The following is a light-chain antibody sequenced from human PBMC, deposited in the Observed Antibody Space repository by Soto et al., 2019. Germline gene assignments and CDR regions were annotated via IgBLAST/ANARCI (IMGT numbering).Light chain of an antibody. CDR3: QQYGSSPRT. CDR2: GAS. J-gene: IGKJ1*01. CDR1: QSVSSSY. Sequence: EIVLTQSPGTLSLSPGERATLSCRASQSVSSSYLAWYQQKPGQAPRLLIYGASSRATGIHDRFSGSGSGTDFTLTISRLEPEDSAVYYCQQYGSSPRTFGQGTKVEIK. V-gene: IGKV3-20*01.